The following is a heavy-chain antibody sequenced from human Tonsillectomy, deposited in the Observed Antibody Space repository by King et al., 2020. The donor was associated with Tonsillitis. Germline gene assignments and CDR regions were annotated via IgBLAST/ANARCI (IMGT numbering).Heavy chain of an antibody. CDR3: AADYGDHIDAFDI. CDR2: IVVGSGNT. D-gene: IGHD4-17*01. J-gene: IGHJ3*02. CDR1: GFTFTSSA. Sequence: QLVESGPEVKKPGTSVKVSCKASGFTFTSSAVQWVRQARGQRLEWIGWIVVGSGNTNYAQKFQERVTITRDMSTSTAYMELSSLSSEDTAVYYCAADYGDHIDAFDIWGQGTMVTVSS. V-gene: IGHV1-58*01.